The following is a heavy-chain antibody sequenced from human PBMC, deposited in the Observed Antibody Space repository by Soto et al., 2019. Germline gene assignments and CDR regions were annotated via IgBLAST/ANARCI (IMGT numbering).Heavy chain of an antibody. D-gene: IGHD2-2*01. J-gene: IGHJ4*02. V-gene: IGHV3-15*01. CDR3: ATSRASFFCFDY. CDR1: GFTFNNAW. Sequence: GGSLRLSCATSGFTFNNAWMNWVRQAPGKGLEWVGRIKSNPAGGTVDYTAPVKGRFTISRDDSENTLYLQMDSLRPEDTAVYYCATSRASFFCFDYWGQGALVTVSS. CDR2: IKSNPAGGTV.